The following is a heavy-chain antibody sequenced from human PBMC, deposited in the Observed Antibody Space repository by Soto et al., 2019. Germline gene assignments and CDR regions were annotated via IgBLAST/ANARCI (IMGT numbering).Heavy chain of an antibody. CDR2: IYHTGST. CDR1: GDPVSSGSYY. Sequence: QVQLQESGPGLVQPSQTLSLTCSVSGDPVSSGSYYWTWVRQHPVKGLEWIGYIYHTGSTYYNPSLQSRLTMSIDTSKDEFSLHLYSVTAADTAAYFCAAKLGTTHSFDFWGQGSLVAVSS. J-gene: IGHJ4*02. D-gene: IGHD7-27*01. CDR3: AAKLGTTHSFDF. V-gene: IGHV4-31*03.